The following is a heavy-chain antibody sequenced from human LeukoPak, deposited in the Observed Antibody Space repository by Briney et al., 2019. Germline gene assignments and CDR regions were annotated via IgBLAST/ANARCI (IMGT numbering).Heavy chain of an antibody. CDR3: ARAPRIAAGRFDP. CDR1: GGSISSSSYY. CDR2: IYYSGST. V-gene: IGHV4-39*07. Sequence: SETLSLTCTVSGGSISSSSYYWGWIRQPPGKGLEWIGSIYYSGSTYYNPSLKSRVTISVDKSKNQFSLKLSSVTAADTAVYYCARAPRIAAGRFDPWGQGTLVTVSS. D-gene: IGHD6-25*01. J-gene: IGHJ5*02.